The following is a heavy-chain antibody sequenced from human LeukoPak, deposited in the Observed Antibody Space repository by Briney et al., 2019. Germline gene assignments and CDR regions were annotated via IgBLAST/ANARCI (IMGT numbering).Heavy chain of an antibody. J-gene: IGHJ4*02. D-gene: IGHD6-6*01. Sequence: RASVKVSCKASGYTFTSYYMHWVRQAPGQGLEWMGIINPSCGSTSYAQKFQGRITMTSDTSTSTVYMELSSLRSEDTATYYCARDSDSSSSFDYWSQGTLVTVSS. V-gene: IGHV1-46*01. CDR2: INPSCGST. CDR1: GYTFTSYY. CDR3: ARDSDSSSSFDY.